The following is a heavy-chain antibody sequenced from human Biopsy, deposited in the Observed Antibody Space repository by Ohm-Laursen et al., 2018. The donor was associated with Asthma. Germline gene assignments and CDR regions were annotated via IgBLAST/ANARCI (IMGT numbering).Heavy chain of an antibody. CDR1: DFSFSEFV. CDR2: ISYDGSTK. CDR3: AKGPRIYGDNVADMDV. D-gene: IGHD4-17*01. Sequence: SLRLSCAASDFSFSEFVMHWVRQAPGKGLEWVAVISYDGSTKYYADSVKGRFTISRDNSKNTLYLQMSSLRVEDTAVYYCAKGPRIYGDNVADMDVWGQGTAVNVSS. J-gene: IGHJ6*02. V-gene: IGHV3-30*18.